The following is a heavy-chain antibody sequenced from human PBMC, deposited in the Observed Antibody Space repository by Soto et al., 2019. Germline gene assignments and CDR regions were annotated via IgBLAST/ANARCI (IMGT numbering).Heavy chain of an antibody. J-gene: IGHJ6*02. CDR2: ISAYNGNT. CDR3: AREAVAAIEGVHYYCGMDV. Sequence: QVQLVPSGAEVKKPGASVKVSCKASGYTFTSYGISWVRQAPGQGLEWMGGISAYNGNTNYPQNLQGRVTMTTDTSTSTAYMVLRSLRSDDTAVYFCAREAVAAIEGVHYYCGMDVWGQGTTVTVSS. CDR1: GYTFTSYG. V-gene: IGHV1-18*01. D-gene: IGHD6-19*01.